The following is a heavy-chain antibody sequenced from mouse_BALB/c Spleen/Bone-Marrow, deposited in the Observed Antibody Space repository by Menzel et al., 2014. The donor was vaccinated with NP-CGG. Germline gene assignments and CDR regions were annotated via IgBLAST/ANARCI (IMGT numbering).Heavy chain of an antibody. J-gene: IGHJ3*01. CDR3: ARDRGLGRFAY. V-gene: IGHV2-9*02. D-gene: IGHD4-1*01. CDR2: IWAGGST. CDR1: GFSLTSYG. Sequence: VKLVESGPGLVAPSQSLSITGTVSGFSLTSYGVHWVRQPPGKGLEWLGVIWAGGSTNYNSALMSRLSISKDNSKSQVFLKMNSLQTDDTAMYYCARDRGLGRFAYWGQGTLVTVSA.